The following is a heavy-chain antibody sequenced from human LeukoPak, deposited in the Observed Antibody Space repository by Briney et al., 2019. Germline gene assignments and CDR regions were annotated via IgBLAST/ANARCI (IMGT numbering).Heavy chain of an antibody. D-gene: IGHD7-27*01. CDR3: ATDHRLGTGWYFDL. V-gene: IGHV4-59*01. J-gene: IGHJ2*01. CDR1: GGSISSYY. Sequence: PSETLSLTCTVSGGSISSYYWSWIRQPPGKGLEWIGYIHYSGSTNYNPSLKSRVTISVDTSKNQFSLKLSSVTAVDTAVYYCATDHRLGTGWYFDLWGRGTLVTVSS. CDR2: IHYSGST.